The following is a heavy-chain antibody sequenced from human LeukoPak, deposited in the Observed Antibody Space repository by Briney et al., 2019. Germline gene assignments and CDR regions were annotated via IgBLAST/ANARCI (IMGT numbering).Heavy chain of an antibody. V-gene: IGHV1-69*13. CDR3: ARGGSSTSCYKSPCYYYYGMDV. J-gene: IGHJ6*02. Sequence: GASVKVSCTASGGTFSSYAISWVRQAPGQGLEWMGGIIPIFGTANYAQKFQGRVTITADESTSTAYMELSSLRSEDTAVYYCARGGSSTSCYKSPCYYYYGMDVWGQGTTVTVSS. D-gene: IGHD2-2*02. CDR2: IIPIFGTA. CDR1: GGTFSSYA.